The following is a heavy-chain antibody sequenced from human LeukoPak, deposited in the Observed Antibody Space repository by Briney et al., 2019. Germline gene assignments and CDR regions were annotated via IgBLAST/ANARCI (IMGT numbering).Heavy chain of an antibody. D-gene: IGHD1-14*01. CDR3: VRDPNPRYYYYYYYMDV. CDR2: INSDGSST. V-gene: IGHV3-74*01. J-gene: IGHJ6*03. Sequence: PGGSLRLSCAASGFTFSSYWMHWVRQAPGKGLVWVSRINSDGSSTSYADSVKGRFTISRDNAKNTLYLQMNSLRAEDTAVYYCVRDPNPRYYYYYYYMDVWGKGTTVTISS. CDR1: GFTFSSYW.